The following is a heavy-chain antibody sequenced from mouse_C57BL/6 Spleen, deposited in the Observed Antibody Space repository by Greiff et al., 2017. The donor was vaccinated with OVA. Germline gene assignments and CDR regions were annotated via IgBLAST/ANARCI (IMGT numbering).Heavy chain of an antibody. CDR3: ARDHTTVVFDY. J-gene: IGHJ2*01. CDR1: GFTFSSYA. V-gene: IGHV5-4*01. Sequence: EVKVVESGGGLVKPGGSLKLSCAASGFTFSSYAMSWVRQTPEKRLEWVATISDGGSYTYYPDNVKGRITISRDNAKNNLYLQMSHLKSEDTAMYYCARDHTTVVFDYWGQGTTLTVSS. D-gene: IGHD1-1*01. CDR2: ISDGGSYT.